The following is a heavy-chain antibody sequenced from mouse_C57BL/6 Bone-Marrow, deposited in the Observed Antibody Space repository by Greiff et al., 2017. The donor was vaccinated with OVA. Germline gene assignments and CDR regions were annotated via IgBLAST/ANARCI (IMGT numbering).Heavy chain of an antibody. V-gene: IGHV1-81*01. D-gene: IGHD6-2*01. CDR2: IYPRSGNT. J-gene: IGHJ3*01. CDR1: GYTFTSYG. Sequence: VKLVESGAELARPGASVKLSCKASGYTFTSYGISWVKQRTGQGLEWIGEIYPRSGNTYYNEKFKGKATLTADKSSSTAYMELRSLTSEDSAVYFCARSLSLLYWGQGTLVTVSA. CDR3: ARSLSLLY.